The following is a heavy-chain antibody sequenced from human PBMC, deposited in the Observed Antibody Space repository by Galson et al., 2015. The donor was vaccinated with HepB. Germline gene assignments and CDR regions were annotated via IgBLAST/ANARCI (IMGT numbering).Heavy chain of an antibody. CDR1: GFTFSSYG. CDR2: ISYDGSNK. J-gene: IGHJ3*02. Sequence: SLRLSCAASGFTFSSYGMHWVRQAPGKGLEWVAVISYDGSNKYYADSVKGRFTISRDNSKNTLYLQMNSLRAEDTAVYYCAKSDSLRTRGGFGELLFGDAFDIWGQGTMVTVSS. V-gene: IGHV3-30*18. CDR3: AKSDSLRTRGGFGELLFGDAFDI. D-gene: IGHD3-10*01.